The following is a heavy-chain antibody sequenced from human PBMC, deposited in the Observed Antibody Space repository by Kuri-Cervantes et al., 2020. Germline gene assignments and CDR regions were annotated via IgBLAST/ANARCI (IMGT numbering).Heavy chain of an antibody. CDR1: GDTFTSYD. Sequence: ASVKVSCKASGDTFTSYDINWVRQATGQGLEWMGWMNPNSGNTGYAQKFQGRVTITRNTSISTAYIELSRLRSEDTAVYYCARAGHYDSSGYYSPFDYWGQGTLVTVSS. V-gene: IGHV1-8*03. D-gene: IGHD3-22*01. CDR2: MNPNSGNT. CDR3: ARAGHYDSSGYYSPFDY. J-gene: IGHJ4*02.